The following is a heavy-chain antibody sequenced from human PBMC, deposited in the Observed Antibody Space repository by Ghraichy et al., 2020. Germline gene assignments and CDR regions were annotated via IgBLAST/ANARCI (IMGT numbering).Heavy chain of an antibody. J-gene: IGHJ4*02. CDR3: ARSPDLETTGLFDY. D-gene: IGHD4-11*01. CDR2: ISAYNGNT. CDR1: GYTFTSYG. Sequence: ASVKVSCKASGYTFTSYGISWVRQAPGQGLEWMGWISAYNGNTNYAQKLQGRVTMTTDTSTSTAYMELRSLRSDDTAVYYCARSPDLETTGLFDYWGQGTLVTVSS. V-gene: IGHV1-18*01.